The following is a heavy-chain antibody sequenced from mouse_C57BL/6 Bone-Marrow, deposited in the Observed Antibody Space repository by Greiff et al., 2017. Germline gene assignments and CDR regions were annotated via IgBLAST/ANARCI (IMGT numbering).Heavy chain of an antibody. CDR3: TRDKGPAWFAY. Sequence: EVKLVESGAGLVKPGGSLKLSCAASGFTFSSYAMSWVRQTPEKRLEWVAYISSGGDYIYYADTVKGRFTISRDNARNTLYLQMSSLKSEDTAMYYCTRDKGPAWFAYWGQGTLVTVSA. CDR1: GFTFSSYA. V-gene: IGHV5-9-1*02. D-gene: IGHD1-3*01. J-gene: IGHJ3*01. CDR2: ISSGGDYI.